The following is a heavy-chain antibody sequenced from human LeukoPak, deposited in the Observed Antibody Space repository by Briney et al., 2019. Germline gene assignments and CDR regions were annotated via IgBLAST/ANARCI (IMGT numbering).Heavy chain of an antibody. J-gene: IGHJ5*02. D-gene: IGHD4-17*01. CDR2: IYYSEST. CDR1: GGSISSYY. Sequence: SETLSLTCTVSGGSISSYYWSWIRQPPRKGLEWIGYIYYSESTNYNPSLKSRVTISVDTSKNQFSLKLSSVTAADTAVYYCARADYGKNWFDPWGQGTLVTVSS. CDR3: ARADYGKNWFDP. V-gene: IGHV4-59*01.